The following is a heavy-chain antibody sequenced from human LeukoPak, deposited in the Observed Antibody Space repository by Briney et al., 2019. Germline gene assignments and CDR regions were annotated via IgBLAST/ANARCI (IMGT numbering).Heavy chain of an antibody. CDR3: ARDQVVRGDDLDY. CDR1: GYPFTGYY. Sequence: ASVKVSCKASGYPFTGYYMHWVRQAPGQGLEWMGWIIPNSGDTNYAQKFQGRVTMTRGTSISTAYMELSRLRSDDTAVYYCARDQVVRGDDLDYWGQGTLVTVSS. CDR2: IIPNSGDT. D-gene: IGHD3-10*01. J-gene: IGHJ4*02. V-gene: IGHV1-2*02.